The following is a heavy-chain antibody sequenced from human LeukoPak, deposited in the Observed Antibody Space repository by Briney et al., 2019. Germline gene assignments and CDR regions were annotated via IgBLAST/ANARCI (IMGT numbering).Heavy chain of an antibody. CDR3: ARVGVGTTLDV. D-gene: IGHD2-21*02. CDR1: GGSISSYY. CDR2: IYYSGSP. V-gene: IGHV4-59*01. J-gene: IGHJ6*02. Sequence: SETLSLTCTVSGGSISSYYWSWIRQPPGKGLEWIGYIYYSGSPNYNPSLKSRVTISVDTSKNQFSLKLSSVTAADTAVYYCARVGVGTTLDVWGQGTTVTVSS.